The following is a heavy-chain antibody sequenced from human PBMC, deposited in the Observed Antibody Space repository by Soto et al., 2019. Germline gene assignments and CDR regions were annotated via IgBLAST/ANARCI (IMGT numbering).Heavy chain of an antibody. J-gene: IGHJ3*02. D-gene: IGHD6-6*01. V-gene: IGHV1-18*01. Sequence: ASVKVSCKTSGHTFTTYGINWVRQAPGQGLEWMGWVSPYGYTNYGQKVQGRVTMTTDTSTNTAYMELRSLRSDDTAVYYCARGAVSIAARQDQAAFDIWGPGTMVTVSS. CDR1: GHTFTTYG. CDR3: ARGAVSIAARQDQAAFDI. CDR2: VSPYGYT.